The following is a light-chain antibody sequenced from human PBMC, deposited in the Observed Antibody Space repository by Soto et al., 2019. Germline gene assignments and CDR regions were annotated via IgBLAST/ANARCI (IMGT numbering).Light chain of an antibody. V-gene: IGKV1-6*01. CDR3: LQDNNYPLT. CDR1: QGIRDD. CDR2: SAT. Sequence: AIQMTQSPSSLSGSVGDRVTITCRASQGIRDDLAWYQQKPGEAPKILIYSATILETGVPSRFSGSGSGTDFTLTISSLQPDDFATYYCLQDNNYPLTFGGGTKVEIK. J-gene: IGKJ4*01.